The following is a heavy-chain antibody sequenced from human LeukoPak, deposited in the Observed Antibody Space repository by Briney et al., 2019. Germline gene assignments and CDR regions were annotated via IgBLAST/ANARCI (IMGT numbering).Heavy chain of an antibody. J-gene: IGHJ4*02. D-gene: IGHD3-9*01. Sequence: ASVKVSCKASLYTFTGYYIHWVRQAPGQGLEWMGWINPKSGATNYAQNFQGTVTMTRDTSISTAYMELSSLRRDDTAVYYCARSLAGYYLRPLDQWGQGTLVTVSS. CDR2: INPKSGAT. V-gene: IGHV1-2*02. CDR1: LYTFTGYY. CDR3: ARSLAGYYLRPLDQ.